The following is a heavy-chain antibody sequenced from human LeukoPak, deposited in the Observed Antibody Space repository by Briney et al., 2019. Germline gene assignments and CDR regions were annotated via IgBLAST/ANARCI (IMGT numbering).Heavy chain of an antibody. D-gene: IGHD4-17*01. CDR3: ARESKGRSKIDY. CDR2: INKDGSER. J-gene: IGHJ4*02. Sequence: GGSLTLSCAASGFTFSGYGMPWVRQAPGKGLEWVANINKDGSERYNVDSVKGRFTISRDNANKSLYLQMNSLRAEDTSVYYCARESKGRSKIDYWGQGTLVTVSS. V-gene: IGHV3-7*01. CDR1: GFTFSGYG.